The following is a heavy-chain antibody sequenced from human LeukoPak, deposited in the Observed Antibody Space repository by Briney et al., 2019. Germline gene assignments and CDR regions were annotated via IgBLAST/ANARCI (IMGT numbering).Heavy chain of an antibody. CDR3: TSTSYGYNVDPYYYYYCMDV. D-gene: IGHD5-18*01. J-gene: IGHJ6*03. V-gene: IGHV3-73*01. CDR1: GFTFSGSA. Sequence: PGGSLRLSCAASGFTFSGSAMHWVRQASGKGLEWVGRIRSKANSYATAYAASVKGRFTISRDDSKNTAYLQMNSLKTEDTAVYYCTSTSYGYNVDPYYYYYCMDVWGKGTTVTVSS. CDR2: IRSKANSYAT.